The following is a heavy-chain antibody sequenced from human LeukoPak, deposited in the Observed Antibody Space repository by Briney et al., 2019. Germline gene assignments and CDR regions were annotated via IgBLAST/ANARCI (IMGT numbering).Heavy chain of an antibody. V-gene: IGHV1-2*02. D-gene: IGHD3-10*01. Sequence: GASVKVSCKASGYTFTSYYMHWVRQAPGQGLEWMGWINPNSGGTNYAQKFQGRVTMTRDTSISTAYMELSRLRSDDTAVYYCARDSRYYGSGSYYNGRNAFDIWGQGTMVTVSS. CDR1: GYTFTSYY. CDR3: ARDSRYYGSGSYYNGRNAFDI. J-gene: IGHJ3*02. CDR2: INPNSGGT.